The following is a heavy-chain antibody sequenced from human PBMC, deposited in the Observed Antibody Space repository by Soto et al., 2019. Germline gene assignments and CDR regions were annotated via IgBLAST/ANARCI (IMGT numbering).Heavy chain of an antibody. Sequence: EVQLVESGGDLVQPGGSLKLSCAASGFTFSGSAMHWVRQASGKGLEWVGHIRRRAKNYATVYAASVKGRFIISSDDSKRTADLQMNSLIADDTVVYYCTMTFDGSDYFTPVFELWGQGTLVTVSS. D-gene: IGHD3-22*01. V-gene: IGHV3-73*02. CDR1: GFTFSGSA. CDR2: IRRRAKNYAT. CDR3: TMTFDGSDYFTPVFEL. J-gene: IGHJ4*02.